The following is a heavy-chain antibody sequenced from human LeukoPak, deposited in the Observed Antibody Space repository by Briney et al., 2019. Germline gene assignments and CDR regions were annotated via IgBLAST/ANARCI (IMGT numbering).Heavy chain of an antibody. Sequence: PETLSLTCTVSGGSISSYYWSWIRQPPGKGLEWIGYIYYSGNTNYNPSLKSRVTISVDTSKNQFSLNLSSVTAADTAVYYCARGPSSGYSYGWGQGTLVTVSS. J-gene: IGHJ4*02. CDR3: ARGPSSGYSYG. CDR1: GGSISSYY. CDR2: IYYSGNT. V-gene: IGHV4-59*01. D-gene: IGHD5-18*01.